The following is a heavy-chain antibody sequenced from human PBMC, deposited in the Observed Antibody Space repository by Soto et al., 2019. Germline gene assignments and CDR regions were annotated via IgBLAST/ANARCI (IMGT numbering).Heavy chain of an antibody. CDR1: GFPFSNYW. Sequence: GGSLRLSCAASGFPFSNYWMSWVRQAPGKGLEWVANIKQDGSEKWYMDSVKGRFTISRDNAKKSLFLQMNSLRVEDTAVYYCARGDYHDNSGPFSDAFDVWGQGTMVTVSS. CDR3: ARGDYHDNSGPFSDAFDV. D-gene: IGHD3-22*01. V-gene: IGHV3-7*04. J-gene: IGHJ3*01. CDR2: IKQDGSEK.